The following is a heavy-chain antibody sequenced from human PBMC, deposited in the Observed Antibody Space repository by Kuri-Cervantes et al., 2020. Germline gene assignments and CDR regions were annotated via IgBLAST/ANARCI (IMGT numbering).Heavy chain of an antibody. J-gene: IGHJ6*03. CDR3: ARGQPYGDYPYYYYYMDV. V-gene: IGHV4-59*12. CDR2: ISYTGRT. Sequence: GSLRLSCTVSGGSISSYYWSWIRQPPGKGLEWIGDISYTGRTNYNPSLKSRVTISVDTSKNQFSLKLSSVTAADTAVCYCARGQPYGDYPYYYYYMDVWGKGTTVTVSS. CDR1: GGSISSYY. D-gene: IGHD4-17*01.